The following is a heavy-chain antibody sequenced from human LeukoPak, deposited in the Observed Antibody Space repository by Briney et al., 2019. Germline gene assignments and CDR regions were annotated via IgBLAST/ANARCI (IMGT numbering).Heavy chain of an antibody. D-gene: IGHD3-10*01. CDR1: GFTLSSYA. CDR2: ISSNGGNT. V-gene: IGHV3-64D*06. CDR3: VKDFYGSGLYYYYGMDV. Sequence: GGSLRLSCSASGFTLSSYAMHWVRQAPGKGLEYVSAISSNGGNTYYADSVNGRFTISRDNSKNTLDLQMRSLRTEDTAVYYCVKDFYGSGLYYYYGMDVWGQGTTVTVSS. J-gene: IGHJ6*02.